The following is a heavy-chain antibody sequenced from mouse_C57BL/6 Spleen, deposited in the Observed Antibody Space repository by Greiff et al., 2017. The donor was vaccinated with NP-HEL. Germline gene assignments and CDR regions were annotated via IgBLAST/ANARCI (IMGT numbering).Heavy chain of an antibody. D-gene: IGHD2-5*01. Sequence: DVHLVESEGGLVQPGRSMKLSCTASGFTFSDYYMAWVRQVPEKGLEWVANINYDGSSTYYLDSLKSRFIILRDNAKNILYLQMSSLKSEDTATYYCAREVAYYSNGGYFDYWGQGTTLTVSS. J-gene: IGHJ2*01. CDR3: AREVAYYSNGGYFDY. V-gene: IGHV5-16*01. CDR1: GFTFSDYY. CDR2: INYDGSST.